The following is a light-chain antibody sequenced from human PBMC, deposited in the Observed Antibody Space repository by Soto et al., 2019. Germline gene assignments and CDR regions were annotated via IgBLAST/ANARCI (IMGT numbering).Light chain of an antibody. V-gene: IGLV3-1*01. CDR1: KLGSKY. CDR3: QARDRTTRVV. CDR2: QDA. J-gene: IGLJ2*01. Sequence: SYELTQPPSVSVSPGQTASITCSGDKLGSKYASWYQQKPGQSPVLVIYQDANRPSGIPERFTGSNSGNTATLTISGTQAADEPDYYCQARDRTTRVVFPGGPKPTVL.